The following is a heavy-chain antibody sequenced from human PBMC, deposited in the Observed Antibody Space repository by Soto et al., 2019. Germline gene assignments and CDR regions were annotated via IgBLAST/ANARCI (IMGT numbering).Heavy chain of an antibody. CDR1: GYTFSIDC. J-gene: IGHJ4*02. V-gene: IGHV3-30*18. CDR2: ISYDGSNK. D-gene: IGHD6-19*01. CDR3: AKDFRGWYTYYFDY. Sequence: RGTLRLSCASSGYTFSIDCIRGLLRPPGKGLEWGAVISYDGSNKFYADSVKGRFTISIDNSKNTLYLKMNSLRAEDTALYYCAKDFRGWYTYYFDYWGQGTLVTVSS.